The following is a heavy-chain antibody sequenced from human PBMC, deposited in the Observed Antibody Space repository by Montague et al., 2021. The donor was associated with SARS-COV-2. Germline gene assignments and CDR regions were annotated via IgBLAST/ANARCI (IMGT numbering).Heavy chain of an antibody. CDR3: ARRHIVASNRAFDY. CDR1: VDSITNNYY. CDR2: IYHSGTT. J-gene: IGHJ4*02. V-gene: IGHV4-38-2*02. D-gene: IGHD2-21*01. Sequence: SETLSLTCTVSVDSITNNYYWGWIRQPPGKGLEWIGTIYHSGTTYYNPSLKSRVTISVDTSNNQFSLKLTSVTAADTAVYYCARRHIVASNRAFDYWGQGTLVTVSS.